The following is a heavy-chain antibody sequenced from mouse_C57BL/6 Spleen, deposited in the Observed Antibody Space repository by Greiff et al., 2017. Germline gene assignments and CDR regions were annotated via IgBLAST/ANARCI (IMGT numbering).Heavy chain of an antibody. J-gene: IGHJ2*01. D-gene: IGHD3-2*02. CDR1: GYAFSSSW. Sequence: QVQLKQSGPELVKPGASVKISCKASGYAFSSSWMNWVKQRPGKGLEWIGRIYPGDGDTNYNGKFKGKATLTADKSSSTAYMQLSSLTSEDSAVYFCARSTAQATDYWGQGTTLTVSS. V-gene: IGHV1-82*01. CDR3: ARSTAQATDY. CDR2: IYPGDGDT.